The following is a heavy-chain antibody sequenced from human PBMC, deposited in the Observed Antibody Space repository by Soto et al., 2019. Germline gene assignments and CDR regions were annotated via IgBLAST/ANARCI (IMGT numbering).Heavy chain of an antibody. J-gene: IGHJ6*02. V-gene: IGHV4-61*05. D-gene: IGHD6-13*01. CDR3: ARGGNLRLYSSSWYPPYYYYGMDV. CDR2: IYFSGST. CDR1: GGSISSSNYY. Sequence: TSETLSLTCTVSGGSISSSNYYWSWIRQPPGKGLEWIGYIYFSGSTNYNPSLKSRVTISVDTSKNQFSLKLSSVTAADTAVYYCARGGNLRLYSSSWYPPYYYYGMDVWGQGTTVTVSS.